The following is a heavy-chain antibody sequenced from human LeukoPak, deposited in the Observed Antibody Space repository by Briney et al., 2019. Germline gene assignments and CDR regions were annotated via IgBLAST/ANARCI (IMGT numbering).Heavy chain of an antibody. D-gene: IGHD3-22*01. CDR1: GFTFSSYG. CDR2: IRYDGSNK. V-gene: IGHV3-30*02. CDR3: AKDPITPYYYDSSGYPDY. J-gene: IGHJ4*02. Sequence: GGSLRLSCAASGFTFSSYGMHWVRQAPGKGLEWVAFIRYDGSNKYYADSVKGRFTISRDNSKNTLYLQMNSLRAEDTAVYYCAKDPITPYYYDSSGYPDYWGQGTLVTVSS.